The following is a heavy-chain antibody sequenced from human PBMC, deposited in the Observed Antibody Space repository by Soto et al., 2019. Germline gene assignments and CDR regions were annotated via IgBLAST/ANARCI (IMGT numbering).Heavy chain of an antibody. D-gene: IGHD3-22*01. J-gene: IGHJ3*02. V-gene: IGHV1-69*13. Sequence: ASVKVSCKASGGTFSSYAISWVRQAPGQGLEWMGGIIPIFGTANYAQKFQGRVTITADESTSTAYMELSSLRSEDTAVYYCARAGGFSYDSSGYYFGADAFDIWGQGTMVTVSS. CDR2: IIPIFGTA. CDR3: ARAGGFSYDSSGYYFGADAFDI. CDR1: GGTFSSYA.